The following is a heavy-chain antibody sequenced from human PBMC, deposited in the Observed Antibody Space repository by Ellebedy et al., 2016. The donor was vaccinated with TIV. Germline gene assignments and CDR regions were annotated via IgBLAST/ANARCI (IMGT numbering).Heavy chain of an antibody. D-gene: IGHD3-10*01. V-gene: IGHV3-9*01. CDR3: AKDIGGLISGPGMDV. J-gene: IGHJ6*02. CDR1: GFTFSSYA. Sequence: SLKISXAASGFTFSSYAMSWVRQAPGKGLEWVSGISWNSGSIGYADSVKGRFTISRDNAKNSLYLQMNSLRAEDTALYYCAKDIGGLISGPGMDVWGQGTTVTVSS. CDR2: ISWNSGSI.